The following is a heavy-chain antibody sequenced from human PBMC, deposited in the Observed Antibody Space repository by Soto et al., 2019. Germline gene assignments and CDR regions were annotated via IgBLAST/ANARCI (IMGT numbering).Heavy chain of an antibody. D-gene: IGHD6-6*01. CDR1: GYTFTSYA. CDR2: INAGNGNT. Sequence: QVQLVQSGDEVKKPGASVKVSCKASGYTFTSYAMHWVRQAPGQRLEWMGWINAGNGNTKYSQKFQGRVTITRDTSASTAYMELSSLRSEDTAVYYCARDLFSARRGENWFDPWGQGTLVTVSS. J-gene: IGHJ5*02. V-gene: IGHV1-3*01. CDR3: ARDLFSARRGENWFDP.